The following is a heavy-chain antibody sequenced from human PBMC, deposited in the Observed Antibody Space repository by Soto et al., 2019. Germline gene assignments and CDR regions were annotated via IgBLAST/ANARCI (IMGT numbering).Heavy chain of an antibody. D-gene: IGHD2-15*01. J-gene: IGHJ4*02. Sequence: EVQLVESGGGLVQPGGSLRLSCAASGFTFSSYSMHWVRQAPGRGLEWVSYISSSSSTIYYADSVKGRFTISRDNAKNSLYLQMNSLRAEDTAVYYCARDLPRCSGGICWDYWGQGTLVTVSS. CDR1: GFTFSSYS. V-gene: IGHV3-48*01. CDR2: ISSSSSTI. CDR3: ARDLPRCSGGICWDY.